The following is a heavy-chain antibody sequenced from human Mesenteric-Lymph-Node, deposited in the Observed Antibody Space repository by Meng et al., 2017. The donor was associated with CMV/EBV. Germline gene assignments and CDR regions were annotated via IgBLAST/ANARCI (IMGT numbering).Heavy chain of an antibody. CDR2: IWYDGSNK. V-gene: IGHV3-33*01. D-gene: IGHD2-21*01. Sequence: GGSLRLSCAASGFTFSSYGMHWVRQAPGKGLEWVAVIWYDGSNKYYADSVKGRFTISRDNSKNTLYLQMNSLRAEDTAVYYCARHCGGDCYSYTFDSWGQGTLVTVSS. CDR1: GFTFSSYG. CDR3: ARHCGGDCYSYTFDS. J-gene: IGHJ4*02.